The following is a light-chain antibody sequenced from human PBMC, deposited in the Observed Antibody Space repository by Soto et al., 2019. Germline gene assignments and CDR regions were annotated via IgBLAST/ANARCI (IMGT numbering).Light chain of an antibody. V-gene: IGKV1-5*03. CDR2: KAS. J-gene: IGKJ1*01. CDR3: QQYNSYRWT. CDR1: QSISSW. Sequence: DIHMTQSPSTLSASVGDRVTITCRASQSISSWLAWYQQKPGKAPKLLIYKASTLKSGVPSRFSGSGSGTEFTLTISSLQPDDFATYYCQQYNSYRWTFGQGTKVDI.